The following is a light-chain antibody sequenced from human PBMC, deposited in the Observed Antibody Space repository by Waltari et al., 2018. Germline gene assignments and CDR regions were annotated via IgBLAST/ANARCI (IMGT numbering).Light chain of an antibody. J-gene: IGKJ2*01. Sequence: DIPMTQSPSSLSVSVGDRVTITCRASQSISNSLNWYQQKPGKAPKLLMYAASSVQSGVPSRFSGSGSGTAFTLTISSLQPEDFATYYCQQSYSTPYTFGQGTKLEIK. CDR1: QSISNS. V-gene: IGKV1-39*01. CDR3: QQSYSTPYT. CDR2: AAS.